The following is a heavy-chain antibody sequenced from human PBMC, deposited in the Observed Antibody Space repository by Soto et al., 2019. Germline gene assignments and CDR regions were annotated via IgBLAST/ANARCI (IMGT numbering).Heavy chain of an antibody. CDR3: ARDHSSSGHLDY. J-gene: IGHJ4*02. CDR2: ISYDGSNK. D-gene: IGHD6-19*01. Sequence: QVQLVESGGGVVQPGRSLRLSCAASGFTFSSYAMHWVRQAPGKGLEWVAVISYDGSNKYYADSVKGRFTISRDNSKNTLYLQMNSLRAEDTAVYYCARDHSSSGHLDYWGQGTLVTVSS. V-gene: IGHV3-30-3*01. CDR1: GFTFSSYA.